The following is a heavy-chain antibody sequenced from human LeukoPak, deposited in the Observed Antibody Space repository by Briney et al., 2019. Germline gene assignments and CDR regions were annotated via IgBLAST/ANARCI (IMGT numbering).Heavy chain of an antibody. D-gene: IGHD1-26*01. CDR2: ISYDGSNK. CDR1: GFTFSSYG. V-gene: IGHV3-30*03. CDR3: ARSSVVGTTEFDN. Sequence: PGRSLRLSCAPSGFTFSSYGMHWIRQAPGKGLEWVAVISYDGSNKYYADSVKGRFTISRDNSKNTLYLQMNSLRAEDTALYYCARSSVVGTTEFDNWGQGTLVAVSS. J-gene: IGHJ4*02.